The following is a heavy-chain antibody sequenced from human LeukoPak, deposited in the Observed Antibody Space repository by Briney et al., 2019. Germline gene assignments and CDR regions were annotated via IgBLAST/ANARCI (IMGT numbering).Heavy chain of an antibody. J-gene: IGHJ6*02. D-gene: IGHD2-8*01. CDR2: INPSGGST. Sequence: ASVKVSCKASGYTFTSYYMHWVRQAPGQGFEWMGIINPSGGSTSYAQKFQGRVTMTRDTSTSTVYMELSSLRSEDTAVYYCARGPSILMVYAIVVDDYYYGMDVWGQGTTVTVSS. CDR3: ARGPSILMVYAIVVDDYYYGMDV. V-gene: IGHV1-46*01. CDR1: GYTFTSYY.